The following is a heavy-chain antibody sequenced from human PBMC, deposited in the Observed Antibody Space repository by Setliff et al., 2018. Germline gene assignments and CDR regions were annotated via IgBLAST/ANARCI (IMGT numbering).Heavy chain of an antibody. Sequence: SETLSLTCTVSGGFIRDYYWNWTRQSPGKGLEWIGYIYYRGTTNYNSSLKSRVTISIDMSKNQFSLKLSSATAADTAVYFCAAVGIDAGGGWFDPWGHGIPVTVSS. CDR2: IYYRGTT. CDR3: AAVGIDAGGGWFDP. CDR1: GGFIRDYY. D-gene: IGHD1-26*01. J-gene: IGHJ5*02. V-gene: IGHV4-59*01.